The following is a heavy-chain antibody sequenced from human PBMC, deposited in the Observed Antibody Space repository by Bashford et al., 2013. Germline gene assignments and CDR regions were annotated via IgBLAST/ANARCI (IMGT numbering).Heavy chain of an antibody. D-gene: IGHD6-13*01. CDR2: IIPSGGST. J-gene: IGHJ3*02. CDR3: ARDQAAAGISDAFDI. Sequence: VASVKVSCKASGGTFSSYAISWVRQAPGQGLEWMGIIIPSGGSTTYAQNLQGRVTMTRDTSTSTVYMDLSSLRAEDTAVYYCARDQAAAGISDAFDIWGQGTKVTVSS. CDR1: GGTFSSYA. V-gene: IGHV1-46*04.